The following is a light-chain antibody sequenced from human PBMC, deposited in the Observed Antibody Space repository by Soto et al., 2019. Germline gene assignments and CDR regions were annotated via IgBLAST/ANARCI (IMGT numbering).Light chain of an antibody. Sequence: AIRMTQSPSSFSASTGDRVTITCRASQGISSYLAWYQQKPGKAPKLLIYAASTLQSGVPSRFSGSGSGTDFTLTISCLQSEDFATYYCQQYYSYPFTCGPGTKVYIK. CDR2: AAS. CDR1: QGISSY. V-gene: IGKV1-8*01. CDR3: QQYYSYPFT. J-gene: IGKJ3*01.